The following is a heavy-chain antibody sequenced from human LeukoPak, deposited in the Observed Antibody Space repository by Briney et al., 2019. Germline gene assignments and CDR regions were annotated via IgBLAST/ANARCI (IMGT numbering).Heavy chain of an antibody. CDR1: GFTFSSYA. V-gene: IGHV3-23*01. D-gene: IGHD6-19*01. Sequence: PGGSLRLSCAASGFTFSSYAMSWVRQAPGKGLEWVSAISGSGGSTYYADSVKGRFTISRDNSKNTLYLQMNSLRAEDTAVYYCAKPYSSGWQPHPNADYFDYWGQGTLVTVSS. CDR2: ISGSGGST. CDR3: AKPYSSGWQPHPNADYFDY. J-gene: IGHJ4*02.